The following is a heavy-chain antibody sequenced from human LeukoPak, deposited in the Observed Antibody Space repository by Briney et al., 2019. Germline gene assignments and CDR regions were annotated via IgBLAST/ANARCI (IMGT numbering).Heavy chain of an antibody. CDR3: AKDISRHGVTAFDC. V-gene: IGHV3-43D*03. CDR2: ISWDGGST. CDR1: GFTFDDYA. Sequence: GGSLRLSCAASGFTFDDYAMHWVRQAPGKGLEWVSLISWDGGSTYYADSVKGRFTISRDNSKNSLYLQMNSLRAEDTALYYCAKDISRHGVTAFDCWGQGTLVTVSS. J-gene: IGHJ4*02. D-gene: IGHD4-11*01.